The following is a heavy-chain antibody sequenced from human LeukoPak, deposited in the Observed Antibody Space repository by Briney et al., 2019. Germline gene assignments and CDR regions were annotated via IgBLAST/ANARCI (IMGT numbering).Heavy chain of an antibody. CDR1: GFTFSSYG. CDR2: IRFDGSNK. V-gene: IGHV3-30*02. J-gene: IGHJ5*02. Sequence: GGSLRLSCAASGFTFSSYGMHWVRQAPGKGLEWVTFIRFDGSNKYYTDSVKGRFTISRDNSKNTLYLQVNSLRAEDTAVYYCAKAPALYCSSTTCSNWFDPWGQGTLVTVSS. D-gene: IGHD2-2*01. CDR3: AKAPALYCSSTTCSNWFDP.